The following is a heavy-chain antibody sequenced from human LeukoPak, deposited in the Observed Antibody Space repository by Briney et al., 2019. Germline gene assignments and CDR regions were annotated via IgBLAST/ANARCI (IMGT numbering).Heavy chain of an antibody. CDR2: ISAYNGNT. V-gene: IGHV1-18*01. D-gene: IGHD6-13*01. Sequence: ASVKVSCKASGYTFTSYGISWVRQAPGQGLEWMGWISAYNGNTNYAQKLQGRVTMTTDTSTSTAYMELRSLRSDDTAVYYCASVAAAGTVEYFQHWGQGTLVTVSS. CDR3: ASVAAAGTVEYFQH. CDR1: GYTFTSYG. J-gene: IGHJ1*01.